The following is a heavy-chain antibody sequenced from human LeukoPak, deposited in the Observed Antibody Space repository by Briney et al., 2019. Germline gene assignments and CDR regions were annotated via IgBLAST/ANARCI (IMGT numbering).Heavy chain of an antibody. D-gene: IGHD3-22*01. CDR2: ISWNSGSI. Sequence: GGSLRLSCAASGFTFSSYAMSWVRQAPGKGLEWVSGISWNSGSIGYADSVKGRFTISRDNAKNSLYLQMNSLRAEDTALYYCAKDTTGYDSSGYYDFDYWGQGTLVTVSS. CDR1: GFTFSSYA. CDR3: AKDTTGYDSSGYYDFDY. V-gene: IGHV3-9*01. J-gene: IGHJ4*02.